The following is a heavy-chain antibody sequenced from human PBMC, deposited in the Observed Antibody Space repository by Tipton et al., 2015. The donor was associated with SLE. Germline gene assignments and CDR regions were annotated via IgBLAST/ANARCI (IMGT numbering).Heavy chain of an antibody. CDR1: GGSIGSSSYY. D-gene: IGHD3-10*01. Sequence: TLSLTCTVSGGSIGSSSYYWGWIRQPPGKGLEWIGSIYYSGSTYYNPSLKSRVTISVDTSKNQFSLKLSSVTAADTAVYYCARLRGLLFAFDIWGQGTMVTVSS. V-gene: IGHV4-39*01. J-gene: IGHJ3*02. CDR3: ARLRGLLFAFDI. CDR2: IYYSGST.